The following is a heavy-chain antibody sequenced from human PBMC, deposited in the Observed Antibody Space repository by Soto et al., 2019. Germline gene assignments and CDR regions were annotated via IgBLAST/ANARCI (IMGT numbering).Heavy chain of an antibody. Sequence: PSVKVSGKASGGTFSIYAISWVPQAPGQVLELMGGIIPIFGTANYAQKFQGRVTITADKSTSTAYMELSSLRSEDTAVYYCASPHDXWSGYPNLYYYYYGMDVWGQGTTVTVSS. CDR3: ASPHDXWSGYPNLYYYYYGMDV. J-gene: IGHJ6*02. CDR1: GGTFSIYA. CDR2: IIPIFGTA. D-gene: IGHD3-3*01. V-gene: IGHV1-69*06.